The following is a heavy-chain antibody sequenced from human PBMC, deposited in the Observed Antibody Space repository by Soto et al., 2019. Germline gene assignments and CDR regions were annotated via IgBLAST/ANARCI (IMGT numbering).Heavy chain of an antibody. V-gene: IGHV4-34*01. D-gene: IGHD3-3*01. J-gene: IGHJ6*02. Sequence: QVQLQQWGAGLLKPSETLSLTCAVYGGSLIGYYWSWIRQPPGKGLEWNGEINHSGSTNYNPSLKSRVTISVDTSKNQFSLKLSSVTAADTAVYYCARGKNYYDMPYGMDVWGQGTTVTVSS. CDR3: ARGKNYYDMPYGMDV. CDR2: INHSGST. CDR1: GGSLIGYY.